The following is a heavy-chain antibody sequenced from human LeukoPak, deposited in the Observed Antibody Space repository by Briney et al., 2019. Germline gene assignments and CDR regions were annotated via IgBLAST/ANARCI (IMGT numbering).Heavy chain of an antibody. Sequence: PGGSLRLSCAASGFTFSSYAMHWVRQAPGKGLEWVAVISYDGSNKYYADSVKGRFTISRDNSKNTLSLQMNSLRAEDTAVYYCARGKDSSSWAYYYYYMDVWGKGTTVTVSS. CDR2: ISYDGSNK. CDR1: GFTFSSYA. J-gene: IGHJ6*03. CDR3: ARGKDSSSWAYYYYYMDV. V-gene: IGHV3-30*04. D-gene: IGHD6-13*01.